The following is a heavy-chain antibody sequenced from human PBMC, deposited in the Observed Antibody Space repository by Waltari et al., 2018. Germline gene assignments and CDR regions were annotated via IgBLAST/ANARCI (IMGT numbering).Heavy chain of an antibody. CDR3: AHMAYSSSSRKVNWFDP. J-gene: IGHJ5*02. Sequence: QITLKESGPTLVKPTQTLTLTCTFSGFSLRTSGVGVGWIRQPPGKALEWLALIYWNDDKRYSPSLKSRLTITKDTSKNQVVLTMTNMDPVDTATYYCAHMAYSSSSRKVNWFDPWGQGTLVTVSS. CDR2: IYWNDDK. V-gene: IGHV2-5*01. CDR1: GFSLRTSGVG. D-gene: IGHD6-6*01.